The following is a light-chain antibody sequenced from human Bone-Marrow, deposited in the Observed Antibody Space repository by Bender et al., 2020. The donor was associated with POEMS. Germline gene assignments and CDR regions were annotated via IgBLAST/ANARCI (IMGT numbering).Light chain of an antibody. J-gene: IGLJ3*02. CDR3: CSYAGSNIWV. Sequence: QSALTQSASVSGSPGQSITISCAGSRRDVGGYAYVSWYQQRPDKAPKLLIHEDSKRALGVSSRVSGSKSGNTASLTISGLQAEDEADYYCCSYAGSNIWVFGGGTKLTVL. V-gene: IGLV2-23*01. CDR1: RRDVGGYAY. CDR2: EDS.